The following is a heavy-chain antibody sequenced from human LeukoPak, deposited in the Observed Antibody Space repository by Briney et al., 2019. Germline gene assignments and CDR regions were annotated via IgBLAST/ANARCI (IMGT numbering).Heavy chain of an antibody. Sequence: GGXXRLSCAASGFTFSSYEMNWVRQAPGKGLEWVSYISSSGSTIYYADSVKGRFTISRDNAKNSLYLQMNSLRAEDTAVYYCARDADDYGDYSDRYFDYWGQGTLVTVPS. CDR1: GFTFSSYE. D-gene: IGHD4-17*01. CDR2: ISSSGSTI. CDR3: ARDADDYGDYSDRYFDY. J-gene: IGHJ4*02. V-gene: IGHV3-48*03.